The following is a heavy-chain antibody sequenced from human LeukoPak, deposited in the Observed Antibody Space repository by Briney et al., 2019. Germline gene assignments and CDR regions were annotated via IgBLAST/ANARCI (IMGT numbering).Heavy chain of an antibody. Sequence: GGSLRLSCAPSGLTFSSYNMNSVRQAPGKGPEWVAYITASDTTKYYADSVKGRFTISRDNAKKSLFLQMNSLRAEDTAVYYCAAASAFSSSWRSWGQGTVVSVSS. CDR3: AAASAFSSSWRS. J-gene: IGHJ5*02. CDR2: ITASDTTK. CDR1: GLTFSSYN. D-gene: IGHD6-13*01. V-gene: IGHV3-48*01.